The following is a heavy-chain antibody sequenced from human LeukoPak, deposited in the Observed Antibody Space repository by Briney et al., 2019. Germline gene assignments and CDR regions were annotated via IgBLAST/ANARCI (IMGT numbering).Heavy chain of an antibody. Sequence: PGGSLRLSCAASGFTFSSYWMSWIRHPPGEGLEWVGSIYYSGSTYYNPSLKSRVTISVDTSKHQFSLKLSSVTAADTAVYYCARLITMIASWFDRGGQGTLVTVS. CDR1: GFTFSSYW. CDR2: IYYSGST. D-gene: IGHD3-22*01. V-gene: IGHV4-39*07. CDR3: ARLITMIASWFDR. J-gene: IGHJ5*02.